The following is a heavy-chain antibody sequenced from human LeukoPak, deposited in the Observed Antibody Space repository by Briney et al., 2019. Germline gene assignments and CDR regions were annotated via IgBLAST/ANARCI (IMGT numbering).Heavy chain of an antibody. CDR3: GKHRDNWNFFDC. D-gene: IGHD1-20*01. V-gene: IGHV4-4*09. J-gene: IGHJ4*02. CDR2: IYSSGST. CDR1: CDSINGQY. Sequence: SETLSLTCSVSCDSINGQYLSCIRQPPGKELEWIGYIYSSGSTNYNPSLKSRVTISVDTSKNQFPLRLNSVTAAETAVYYCGKHRDNWNFFDCWGEGTVVTVS.